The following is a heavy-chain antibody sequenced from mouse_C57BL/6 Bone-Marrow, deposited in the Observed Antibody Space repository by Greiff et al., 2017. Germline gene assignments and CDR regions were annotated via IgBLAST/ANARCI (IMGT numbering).Heavy chain of an antibody. Sequence: VQLQQSGAELVRPGASVKLSCTASGFNIKDYYMHWVKQRPEQGLEWIGRIDPEDGDTEYAPKFQGKATMTADTSSNTAYLQLSSLTSEDTAVYYCTRMGYDGGAFAYWGQGTLVTVSA. J-gene: IGHJ3*01. D-gene: IGHD2-2*01. V-gene: IGHV14-1*01. CDR1: GFNIKDYY. CDR2: IDPEDGDT. CDR3: TRMGYDGGAFAY.